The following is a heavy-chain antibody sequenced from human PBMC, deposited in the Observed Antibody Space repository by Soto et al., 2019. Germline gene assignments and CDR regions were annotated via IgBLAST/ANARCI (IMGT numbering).Heavy chain of an antibody. CDR2: ISGSGGST. D-gene: IGHD2-2*01. Sequence: PGGSLRLSCAASGFTFSNYAMTWVRRAPGKGLEWVSAISGSGGSTYYADSVKGRFTISRDNSKNTLYLQMNSLRAEDTAVYYCARDLFGRKVPAEINWFDSWGQGTLVTVSS. J-gene: IGHJ5*01. CDR3: ARDLFGRKVPAEINWFDS. V-gene: IGHV3-23*01. CDR1: GFTFSNYA.